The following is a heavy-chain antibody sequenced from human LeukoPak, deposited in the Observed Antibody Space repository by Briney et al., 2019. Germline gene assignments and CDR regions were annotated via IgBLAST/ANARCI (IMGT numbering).Heavy chain of an antibody. V-gene: IGHV1-69*04. Sequence: GASVKVSCKASGYTLTTYYIHWVRQAPGQGLEWMGRIIPILGIANYAQKFQGRVTITADKSTSTAYMELSSLRSEDTAVYYCARAGYDSSGYYSYWGQGTLVTVSS. CDR2: IIPILGIA. CDR1: GYTLTTYY. CDR3: ARAGYDSSGYYSY. D-gene: IGHD3-22*01. J-gene: IGHJ4*02.